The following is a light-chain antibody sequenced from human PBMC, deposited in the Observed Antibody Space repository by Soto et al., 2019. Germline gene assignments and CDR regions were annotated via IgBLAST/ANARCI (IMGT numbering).Light chain of an antibody. CDR3: QQNGSLSWA. Sequence: EIVLTQSPGTLSLSPGEGATLSCRASQSVGSDFLAWYQQRPGQPPRILIFGASGRAAGIPDRFSGSGSGTDFARTISRLEPEDLAVYYCQQNGSLSWAFGQGTKGEI. V-gene: IGKV3-20*01. CDR2: GAS. CDR1: QSVGSDF. J-gene: IGKJ1*01.